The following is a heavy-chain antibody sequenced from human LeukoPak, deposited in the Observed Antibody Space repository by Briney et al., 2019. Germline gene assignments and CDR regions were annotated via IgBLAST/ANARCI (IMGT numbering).Heavy chain of an antibody. CDR1: GYTFTSYD. D-gene: IGHD3-22*01. CDR3: ARGRGSSGYYGAGF. CDR2: MNPNSGKT. V-gene: IGHV1-8*01. Sequence: ASVKVPCKASGYTFTSYDINWVRQATGQGLEWMGWMNPNSGKTGYAQKFQGRVTMTRNTSISTAYMELSSLRSEDTAVYYCARGRGSSGYYGAGFWGQGTLVTVSS. J-gene: IGHJ4*02.